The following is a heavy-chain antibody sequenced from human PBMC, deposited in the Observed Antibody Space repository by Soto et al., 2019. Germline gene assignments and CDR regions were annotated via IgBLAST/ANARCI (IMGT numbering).Heavy chain of an antibody. CDR3: ARQWGYNFDY. J-gene: IGHJ4*02. D-gene: IGHD5-12*01. CDR2: VYHSGTT. Sequence: TSETLSITCTVARGSIINYDGSWIRQPTGKGPEWIGYVYHSGTTNYNPSLKSRVTISVDTSKNQFSLKLSSVTAADTAVYYCARQWGYNFDYWGQGTLVTVSS. V-gene: IGHV4-59*08. CDR1: RGSIINYD.